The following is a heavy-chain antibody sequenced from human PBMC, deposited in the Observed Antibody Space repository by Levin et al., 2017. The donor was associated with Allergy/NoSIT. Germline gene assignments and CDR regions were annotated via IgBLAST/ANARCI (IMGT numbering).Heavy chain of an antibody. J-gene: IGHJ4*02. D-gene: IGHD6-19*01. V-gene: IGHV3-23*01. CDR1: GFTFNNYA. CDR2: IINSGVGT. Sequence: PGGSLRLSCAASGFTFNNYAMSWVRQAPGKGLERVSAIINSGVGTYYADSVTGRLTISRDNPKNTMYLQTNSLRAEDTAVYFCAKDAIRGSDQPYYFDYWGQGTLVTASS. CDR3: AKDAIRGSDQPYYFDY.